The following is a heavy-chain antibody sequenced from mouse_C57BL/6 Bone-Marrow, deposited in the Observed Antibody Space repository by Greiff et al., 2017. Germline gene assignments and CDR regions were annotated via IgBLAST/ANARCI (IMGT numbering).Heavy chain of an antibody. Sequence: QVQLQQSGAELMKPGASVKLSCKATGYTFTGYWIEWVKQRPGHGLEWIGEILPGSGSTNYNEKFKGKATFTAATSSNTAYMQLSSLTTEDSAIYYCARRNYNGSSYGGYFDVWGTGTTVTVSS. V-gene: IGHV1-9*01. D-gene: IGHD1-1*01. J-gene: IGHJ1*03. CDR1: GYTFTGYW. CDR2: ILPGSGST. CDR3: ARRNYNGSSYGGYFDV.